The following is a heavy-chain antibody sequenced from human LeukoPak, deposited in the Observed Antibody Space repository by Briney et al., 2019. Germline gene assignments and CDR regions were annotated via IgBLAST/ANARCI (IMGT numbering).Heavy chain of an antibody. V-gene: IGHV1-18*01. CDR1: GYTFTSYG. Sequence: ASVKVSCKASGYTFTSYGISWVRQAPGQGLEWMGWISAYNGNTNYAQKLQGRVTMATDTSTSTAYMELRSLRSDDTAVYYCSGGSMGSGWFLDDAFDIWGQGTMVTVSS. CDR2: ISAYNGNT. D-gene: IGHD6-19*01. J-gene: IGHJ3*02. CDR3: SGGSMGSGWFLDDAFDI.